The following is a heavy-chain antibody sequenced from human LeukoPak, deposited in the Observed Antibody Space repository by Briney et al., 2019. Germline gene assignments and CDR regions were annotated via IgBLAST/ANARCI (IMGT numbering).Heavy chain of an antibody. D-gene: IGHD2-2*01. CDR1: GFTFSGSA. Sequence: GGSLRLSCAASGFTFSGSAMHWVRQASGKGLEWIGRIRSKANSYATAYAASVKGRFTISRDDSKNTAYLQMNSLKTEDTAVYYCTSLTRYCSSTSCISVLDPWGQGTLVTVSS. V-gene: IGHV3-73*01. J-gene: IGHJ5*02. CDR3: TSLTRYCSSTSCISVLDP. CDR2: IRSKANSYAT.